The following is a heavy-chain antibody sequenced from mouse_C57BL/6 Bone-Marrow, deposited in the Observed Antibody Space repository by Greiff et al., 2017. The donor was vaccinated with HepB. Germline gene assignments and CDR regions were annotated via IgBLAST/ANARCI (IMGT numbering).Heavy chain of an antibody. CDR1: GFTFSDYG. Sequence: EVKLMESGGGLVKPGGSLKLSCAASGFTFSDYGMHWVRQAPEKGLEWVAYISSGSSTIYYADTVKGRFTISRDNAKNTLFRQMTSLRSEDAAMYYCAREAMGPYDYDPGFAYWGQGTLVTVSA. V-gene: IGHV5-17*01. CDR3: AREAMGPYDYDPGFAY. CDR2: ISSGSSTI. D-gene: IGHD2-4*01. J-gene: IGHJ3*01.